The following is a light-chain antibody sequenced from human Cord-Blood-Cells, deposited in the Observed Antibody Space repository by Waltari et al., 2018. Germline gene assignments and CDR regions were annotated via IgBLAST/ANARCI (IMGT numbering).Light chain of an antibody. CDR2: EVS. Sequence: QSALTQPASVSGSPGQSITITCTGTSSYVGGYNYVSWYQQHPGKAPKLMIYEVSNRPSGVSNRFSGSKSGNTASLTISGLQAEDEADYYCSSYTSSSTLVFGTGNKVTVL. CDR3: SSYTSSSTLV. J-gene: IGLJ1*01. V-gene: IGLV2-14*01. CDR1: SSYVGGYNY.